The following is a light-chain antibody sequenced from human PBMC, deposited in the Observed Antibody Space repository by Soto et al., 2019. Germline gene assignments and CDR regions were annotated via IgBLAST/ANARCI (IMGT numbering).Light chain of an antibody. CDR2: GAS. Sequence: DTVVTQSPATLAVSPGARSSLSCGASQSVSSNLAWYQQKPGQAPRLLIYGASTRATGIPARFSGSGSGTEFTLTISSLQSEDFAVYYCQQYNNWPPWTFGQGTKVDIK. V-gene: IGKV3-15*01. J-gene: IGKJ1*01. CDR3: QQYNNWPPWT. CDR1: QSVSSN.